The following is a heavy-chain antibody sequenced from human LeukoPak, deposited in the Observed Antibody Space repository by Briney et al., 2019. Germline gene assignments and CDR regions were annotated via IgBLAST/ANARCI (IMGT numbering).Heavy chain of an antibody. D-gene: IGHD5-12*01. Sequence: PSETLSLTCAVYGGSFSGYYWSWIRQPPGKGLEWIGEINHSGSTNYNPSLKSRVTISGDTSKNQFSLKLSSVTAADTAVYYCARVDIRTAFFDYWGQGTLVTVSS. J-gene: IGHJ4*01. CDR3: ARVDIRTAFFDY. CDR2: INHSGST. CDR1: GGSFSGYY. V-gene: IGHV4-34*01.